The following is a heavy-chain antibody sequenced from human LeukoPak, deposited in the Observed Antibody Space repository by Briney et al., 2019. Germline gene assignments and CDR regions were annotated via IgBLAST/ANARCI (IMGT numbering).Heavy chain of an antibody. CDR3: ARDQVSIAGTGIDY. Sequence: PGGSLRLSCAASGFTFSSYGMSWVRQAPGKGLEWVSAISGSGGSTYYADSVKGRFTISRDNAKNSLFPQMNSLRAEDTAVYYCARDQVSIAGTGIDYWGQGTLVTVSS. CDR2: ISGSGGST. J-gene: IGHJ4*02. D-gene: IGHD6-13*01. V-gene: IGHV3-23*01. CDR1: GFTFSSYG.